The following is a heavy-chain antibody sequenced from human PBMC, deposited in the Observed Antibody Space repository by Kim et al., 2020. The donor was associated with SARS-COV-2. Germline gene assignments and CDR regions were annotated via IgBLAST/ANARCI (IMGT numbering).Heavy chain of an antibody. V-gene: IGHV3-53*01. D-gene: IGHD3-10*01. CDR3: ARDLTYYSSGSYDY. J-gene: IGHJ4*02. Sequence: ADTMKGRITLSRDESQNTLYLQMNSLRVEDAAVYYYARDLTYYSSGSYDYWGQGTLVTVSS.